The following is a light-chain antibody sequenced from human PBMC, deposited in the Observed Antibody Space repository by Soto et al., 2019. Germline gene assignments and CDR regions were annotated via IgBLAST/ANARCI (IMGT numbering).Light chain of an antibody. Sequence: DIQLTQSPSFLSASVGDRVTITCRASQGISDSLAWYQQKPGKAPNLLIYDASTLQSGVPSRFSGSTSGTEFTLTISSLQPEDFATYCCQQFNVYPLTFGGGTKVGIK. CDR2: DAS. CDR1: QGISDS. J-gene: IGKJ4*01. CDR3: QQFNVYPLT. V-gene: IGKV1-9*01.